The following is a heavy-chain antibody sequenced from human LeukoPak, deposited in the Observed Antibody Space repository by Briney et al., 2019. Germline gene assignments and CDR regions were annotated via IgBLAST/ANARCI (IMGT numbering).Heavy chain of an antibody. CDR1: GFTFSNYA. Sequence: GGSLRLSCAASGFTFSNYAMTWVRQAPGKGLEWVSGISGSGSSTYYADSVKGRFTLSRDYPKNTLYLQMNSLRVEDTAVYYCARDGFPKNYDYWGQGTLVTVSS. CDR2: ISGSGSST. CDR3: ARDGFPKNYDY. J-gene: IGHJ4*02. V-gene: IGHV3-23*01.